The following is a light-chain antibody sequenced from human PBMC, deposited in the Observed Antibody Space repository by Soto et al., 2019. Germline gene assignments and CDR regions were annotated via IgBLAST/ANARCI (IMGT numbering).Light chain of an antibody. V-gene: IGKV3-20*01. J-gene: IGKJ1*01. Sequence: IVLPQSPGPLSLSPGERATLSCRASQSVSSSYLAWYQQKPGQAPRLLIYGASSRATGIPDRFSGSGSGTDFTLTISRLEPEDFAVYYCQQYGSSPRTFGQGTKVDIK. CDR3: QQYGSSPRT. CDR1: QSVSSSY. CDR2: GAS.